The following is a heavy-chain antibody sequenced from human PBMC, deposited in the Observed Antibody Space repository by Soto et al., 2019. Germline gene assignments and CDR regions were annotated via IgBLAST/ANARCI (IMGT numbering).Heavy chain of an antibody. CDR3: ARDGVGLRAYAMGWFDT. CDR2: INPNSGGT. D-gene: IGHD2-8*01. Sequence: ASVKVSCKASGYTFTGYYMHWVRQAPGQGLEWMGWINPNSGGTNYAQKFQGRVTMTRDTSISTAYMELSRLRSDDTAVYYCARDGVGLRAYAMGWFDTWGQGTLVTVSS. J-gene: IGHJ5*02. CDR1: GYTFTGYY. V-gene: IGHV1-2*02.